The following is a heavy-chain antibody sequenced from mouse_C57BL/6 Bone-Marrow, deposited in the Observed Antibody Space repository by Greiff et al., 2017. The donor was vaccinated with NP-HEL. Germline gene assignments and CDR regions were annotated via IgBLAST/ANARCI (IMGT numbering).Heavy chain of an antibody. Sequence: QVQLQQSGAELVMPGASVKLSCKASGYTFTSYWMHWVKQRPGQGLEWIGEIDPSDSYTNYNQKFKGKSTLTVDKSSSTAYMQLSSLTSEDSAVYYCARNSNYSAWFAYWGQGTLVTVSA. CDR3: ARNSNYSAWFAY. J-gene: IGHJ3*01. D-gene: IGHD2-5*01. V-gene: IGHV1-69*01. CDR1: GYTFTSYW. CDR2: IDPSDSYT.